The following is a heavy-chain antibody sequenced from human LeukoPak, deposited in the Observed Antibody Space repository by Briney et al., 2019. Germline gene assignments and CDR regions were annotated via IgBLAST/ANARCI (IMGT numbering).Heavy chain of an antibody. Sequence: GGSLRLSCATSGFVFSSYSMNWVRQAPGKGLEWVSSISGNTGLTYYADSVKGRFTISRDNAKNSLNLQMNSLRAEDTAVYFCARGGTYCGNDCYGTNYWGQGTLVTVSS. J-gene: IGHJ4*02. CDR3: ARGGTYCGNDCYGTNY. D-gene: IGHD2-21*02. CDR1: GFVFSSYS. CDR2: ISGNTGLT. V-gene: IGHV3-21*06.